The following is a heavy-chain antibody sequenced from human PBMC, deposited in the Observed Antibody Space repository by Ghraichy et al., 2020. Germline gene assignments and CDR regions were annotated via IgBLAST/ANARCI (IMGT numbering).Heavy chain of an antibody. Sequence: GESLNISCAPSGFTFINAWMSWVRQAPGKGLEWVGRITSKTDGGTTDYAAPVKGRFTISSDDSKNTVYLQMNSLKTEDTAVYYCTTVTGGYDSMKAYWDQGTLVTVTS. D-gene: IGHD5-12*01. J-gene: IGHJ4*02. CDR3: TTVTGGYDSMKAY. CDR1: GFTFINAW. CDR2: ITSKTDGGTT. V-gene: IGHV3-15*01.